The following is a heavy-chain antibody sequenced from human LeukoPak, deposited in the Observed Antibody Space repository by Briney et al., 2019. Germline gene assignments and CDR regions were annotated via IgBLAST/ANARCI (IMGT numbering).Heavy chain of an antibody. CDR1: GGSISSGGYY. CDR3: ARANGLYDLAFDY. J-gene: IGHJ4*02. CDR2: ISYSGSS. D-gene: IGHD3-3*01. V-gene: IGHV4-31*03. Sequence: SQTLSLTCTVSGGSISSGGYYWTWIRQLPGKGLEYIGYISYSGSSYYSPLLKSRGTISVDTSKNQLSLKLRSVTAADTAVYYCARANGLYDLAFDYWGQGTLVTVSS.